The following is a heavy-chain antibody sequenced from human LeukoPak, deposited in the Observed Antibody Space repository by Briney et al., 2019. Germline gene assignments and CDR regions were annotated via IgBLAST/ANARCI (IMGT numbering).Heavy chain of an antibody. D-gene: IGHD2-15*01. CDR3: AIRACSGGSCSYDY. CDR2: IYYSGTT. Sequence: SETLSLTCTVSGGSLNNYYWTWIRQPPGKGLEWIGYIYYSGTTNYNPSLRSRVTMSVDTSMKQFSLKLSSVTAADTAVYYCAIRACSGGSCSYDYWGQGTLVTVSS. CDR1: GGSLNNYY. V-gene: IGHV4-59*01. J-gene: IGHJ4*02.